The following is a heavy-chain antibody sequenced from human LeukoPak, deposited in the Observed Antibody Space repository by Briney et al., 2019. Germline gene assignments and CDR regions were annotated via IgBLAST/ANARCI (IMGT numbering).Heavy chain of an antibody. CDR2: ISSSSSYI. CDR3: ARGEYSSQPFDY. CDR1: GFTFSSYS. V-gene: IGHV3-21*01. D-gene: IGHD6-6*01. J-gene: IGHJ4*02. Sequence: GGSLRLSCADSGFTFSSYSMNWVRQAPGKGLEWVSSISSSSSYIYYADSVKGRFTISRDNAKNSLYLQMNSLRAEDTAVYYCARGEYSSQPFDYWGQGTLVIVSS.